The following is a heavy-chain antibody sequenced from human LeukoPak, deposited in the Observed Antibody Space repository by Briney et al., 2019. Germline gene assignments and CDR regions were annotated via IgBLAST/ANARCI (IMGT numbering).Heavy chain of an antibody. CDR2: IWYDGSNA. D-gene: IGHD6-19*01. Sequence: GRSLRLSCAASGFNFNNYGMHWVRQAPGKGLEWVAVIWYDGSNAYYADSLKGRFTISRDNSNNTLFLQMDSLRVEDTAVYYCAKEGAVAVHVEFWGQGTLVTVSS. CDR3: AKEGAVAVHVEF. J-gene: IGHJ4*02. V-gene: IGHV3-33*06. CDR1: GFNFNNYG.